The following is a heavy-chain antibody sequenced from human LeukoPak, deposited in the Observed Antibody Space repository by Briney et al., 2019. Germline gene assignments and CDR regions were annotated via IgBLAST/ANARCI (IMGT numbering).Heavy chain of an antibody. CDR3: AKERQTGDYFTSDF. CDR2: INGRGDNT. J-gene: IGHJ4*02. V-gene: IGHV3-23*01. D-gene: IGHD4-17*01. CDR1: GFSFSTYT. Sequence: PGGSLRLSCAASGFSFSTYTMNWVRQAPGKGLEWVSAINGRGDNTFYADSVKGQFTISRDNSKSTVYLQMNSLRADDTAVYYCAKERQTGDYFTSDFWGQGTLVTVSS.